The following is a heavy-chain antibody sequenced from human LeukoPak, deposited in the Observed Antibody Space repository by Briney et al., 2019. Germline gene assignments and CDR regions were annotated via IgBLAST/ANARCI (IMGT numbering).Heavy chain of an antibody. V-gene: IGHV3-7*01. Sequence: PGGSLRLSCAASGFTFSSYWMSWVRQAPGKGLEWVANIKQDGSEKYYVDSVKGRFTISRDNAKSSLYLQMNSLRAEDTAVYYCARVAVTPILYYYYYYYMDVWGKGTTVTVSS. J-gene: IGHJ6*03. D-gene: IGHD2-21*02. CDR2: IKQDGSEK. CDR3: ARVAVTPILYYYYYYYMDV. CDR1: GFTFSSYW.